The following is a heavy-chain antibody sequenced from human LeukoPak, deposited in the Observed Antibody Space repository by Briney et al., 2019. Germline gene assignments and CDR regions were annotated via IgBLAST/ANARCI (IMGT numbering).Heavy chain of an antibody. CDR2: INPTGGST. Sequence: ASVKVSCKASGYTFTSYYMHWVRQAPGQGLEWMGLINPTGGSTGYAQKFQGRVTMTRDMSTSTDYMELSSLRSDDTAVYYCARDAYYYDSSGYYKDWGQGTLVTVSS. CDR1: GYTFTSYY. J-gene: IGHJ4*02. V-gene: IGHV1-46*01. CDR3: ARDAYYYDSSGYYKD. D-gene: IGHD3-22*01.